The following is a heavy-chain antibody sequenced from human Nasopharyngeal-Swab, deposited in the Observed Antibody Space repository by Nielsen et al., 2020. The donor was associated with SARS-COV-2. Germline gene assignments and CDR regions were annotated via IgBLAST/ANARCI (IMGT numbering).Heavy chain of an antibody. D-gene: IGHD3-10*01. CDR3: AKAGSAEYFQH. CDR2: ISSSSSYI. Sequence: GGSLRLSCAASGFTFSSYSMNWVRQAPGKGLEWVSSISSSSSYIYYADSVKGRFTISRDNSKNTLYLQMNSLRAEDTAVYYCAKAGSAEYFQHWGQGTLVTVSS. CDR1: GFTFSSYS. J-gene: IGHJ1*01. V-gene: IGHV3-21*01.